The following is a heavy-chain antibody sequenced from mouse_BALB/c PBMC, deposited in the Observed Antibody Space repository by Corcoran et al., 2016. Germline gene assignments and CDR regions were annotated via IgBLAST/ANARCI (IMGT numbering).Heavy chain of an antibody. V-gene: IGHV14-3*02. J-gene: IGHJ1*01. CDR3: ARWDWYCDV. CDR2: IDPANGNT. Sequence: EVQLQQSGAELVKPGASVKLSCTASGFNIKDTYMPWVKQRPEQGLEWIGRIDPANGNTKYDPKFQGKATITADTSSNTAYLQLSSLTSEDTAVYYCARWDWYCDVWGAGTTVTVSS. CDR1: GFNIKDTY.